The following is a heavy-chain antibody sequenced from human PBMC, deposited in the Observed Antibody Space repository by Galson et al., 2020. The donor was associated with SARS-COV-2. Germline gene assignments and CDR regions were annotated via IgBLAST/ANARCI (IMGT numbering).Heavy chain of an antibody. CDR2: ISGSGTST. V-gene: IGHV3-23*01. Sequence: GGSLRLSCAASGFTFSSFAMSWVRQAPGKGLEWVSAISGSGTSTYYADSVKGRFTISRDNSKNTLYLQVNSLRAEDTAVYYCAKDSSAWDVGFDYWGQGTLVTVSS. CDR1: GFTFSSFA. J-gene: IGHJ4*02. D-gene: IGHD6-19*01. CDR3: AKDSSAWDVGFDY.